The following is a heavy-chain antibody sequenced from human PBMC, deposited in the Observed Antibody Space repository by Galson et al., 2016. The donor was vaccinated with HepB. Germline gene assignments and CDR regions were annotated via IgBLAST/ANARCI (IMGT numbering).Heavy chain of an antibody. Sequence: SETLSLTCSVSGDSISSGSYFWSWIRQPPGKGLEWIGYVFKSGSTNYNPSLKSRVTISVDTSKNQFSLKLRSVTAADTALYYCSRVDDFWSGTRPFAYWGQGTQVIVSS. CDR1: GDSISSGSYF. CDR3: SRVDDFWSGTRPFAY. V-gene: IGHV4-61*01. J-gene: IGHJ4*02. CDR2: VFKSGST. D-gene: IGHD3-3*01.